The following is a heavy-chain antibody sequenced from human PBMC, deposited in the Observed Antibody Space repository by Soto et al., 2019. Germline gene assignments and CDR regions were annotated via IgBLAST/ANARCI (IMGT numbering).Heavy chain of an antibody. V-gene: IGHV4-4*07. D-gene: IGHD3-22*01. Sequence: SETLSLTCTVSGGSIPGYYWSWIRQSAGKGLEWLGRMYSSGGTKYNPSLKSRVSMSLDTSTNHFSLKLTSVTAADTAVYYCARAPYYDATIFDYWGRGTLVTVSS. J-gene: IGHJ4*02. CDR3: ARAPYYDATIFDY. CDR1: GGSIPGYY. CDR2: MYSSGGT.